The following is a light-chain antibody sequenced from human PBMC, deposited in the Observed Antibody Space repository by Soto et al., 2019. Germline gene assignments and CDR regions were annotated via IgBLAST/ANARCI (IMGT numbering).Light chain of an antibody. Sequence: DVVMTQSPDSLAVSLGERATINCKSSQIILYSSNNKNYLAWYQQKPGQSPKLLIYWASTRESGVPDRFSGSGSGTDFTLTISSLQAEDVAVYYCQQYYSTPLTFGGGTKVDI. J-gene: IGKJ4*01. CDR3: QQYYSTPLT. V-gene: IGKV4-1*01. CDR1: QIILYSSNNKNY. CDR2: WAS.